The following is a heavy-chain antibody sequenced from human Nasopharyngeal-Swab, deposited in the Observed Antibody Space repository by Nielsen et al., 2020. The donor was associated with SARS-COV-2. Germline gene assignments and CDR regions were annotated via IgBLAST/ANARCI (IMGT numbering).Heavy chain of an antibody. CDR3: TRGLTGHIVQWNPSPY. Sequence: GESLKISCEASGFTFRDHAMTWVRQAPGKGLEWISGISELGTGIYYADSVWGRFTISRDTSKNTVYLQMNTLRADDTALYFCTRGLTGHIVQWNPSPYWGQGTLVTVSS. V-gene: IGHV3-23*01. CDR1: GFTFRDHA. CDR2: ISELGTGI. D-gene: IGHD1-14*01. J-gene: IGHJ4*02.